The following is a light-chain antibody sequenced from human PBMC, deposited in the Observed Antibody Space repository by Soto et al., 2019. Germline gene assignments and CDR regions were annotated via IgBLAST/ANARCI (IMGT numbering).Light chain of an antibody. V-gene: IGKV3-15*01. CDR2: GAS. CDR1: QGVSRK. Sequence: DIVMTQSPATLSVAPGERVTFSCRASQGVSRKLAWYQHKPGQAPRLLISGASTGATGIPARFSGSGSGTEFTLTISSLQSEDVAVYYCQHYYSAPFSFGGGTKVEI. CDR3: QHYYSAPFS. J-gene: IGKJ4*01.